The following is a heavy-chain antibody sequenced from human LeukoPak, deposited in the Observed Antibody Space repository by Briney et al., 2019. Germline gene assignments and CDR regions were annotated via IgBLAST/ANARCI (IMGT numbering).Heavy chain of an antibody. V-gene: IGHV3-21*01. J-gene: IGHJ4*02. CDR2: INTYGNYI. Sequence: PGGSLRLSWAASGFTFNAYSMNWVRQAPGKGLEWVSSINTYGNYIYYADSLKGRFTISRDNAKNSLYLQMNSLRAEDTAVYYCARDPHIVVEPSDRVYFLDSWGQGTLVTVSS. CDR1: GFTFNAYS. CDR3: ARDPHIVVEPSDRVYFLDS. D-gene: IGHD2-2*01.